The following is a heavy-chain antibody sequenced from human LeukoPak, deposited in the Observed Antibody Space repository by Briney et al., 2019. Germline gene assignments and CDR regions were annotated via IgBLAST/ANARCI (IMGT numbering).Heavy chain of an antibody. J-gene: IGHJ6*02. V-gene: IGHV1-69*04. CDR1: GCTFSSYA. CDR3: ARAFHYYYYGMDV. Sequence: ASVKVSCKASGCTFSSYAISWVRQAPGQGLEWMGRIIPILGIANYAQKFQGRVTITADKSTSTAYMELSSLRSEDTAVYYCARAFHYYYYGMDVWGQGTTVTVSS. CDR2: IIPILGIA.